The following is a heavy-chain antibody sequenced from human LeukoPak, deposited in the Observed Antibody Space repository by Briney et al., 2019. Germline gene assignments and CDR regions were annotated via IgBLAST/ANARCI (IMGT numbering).Heavy chain of an antibody. V-gene: IGHV3-7*03. CDR2: VKQDGSEK. Sequence: GGSLRLSCAASGFTFSSYWMSWVRQAPGKGLEWVANVKQDGSEKYYVDSVKGRFTVSRDNAKKSLYLQMNSLRAEDTAVYYCAKVGRFAIFGVVILEAFDIWGQGTMVTVSS. CDR1: GFTFSSYW. CDR3: AKVGRFAIFGVVILEAFDI. J-gene: IGHJ3*02. D-gene: IGHD3-3*01.